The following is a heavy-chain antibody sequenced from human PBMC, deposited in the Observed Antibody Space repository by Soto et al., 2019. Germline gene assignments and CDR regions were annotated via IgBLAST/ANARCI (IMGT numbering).Heavy chain of an antibody. D-gene: IGHD3-16*01. V-gene: IGHV4-34*01. Sequence: QVQLQQWGAGLLKPSETLSLTCAVYGGSFSGYYWSWIRQPPGKGLEWIGEINHSGSTNYNPSLKSRVTISVDTSKNQFSLKLSSVTAADTAVYYCASSLEGVTIDYWGQGTLVTVSS. CDR3: ASSLEGVTIDY. CDR1: GGSFSGYY. J-gene: IGHJ4*02. CDR2: INHSGST.